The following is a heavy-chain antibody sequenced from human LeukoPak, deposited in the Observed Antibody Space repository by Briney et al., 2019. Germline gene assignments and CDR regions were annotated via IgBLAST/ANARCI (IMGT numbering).Heavy chain of an antibody. V-gene: IGHV1-46*01. CDR2: INLSGGST. CDR1: GYTFINYY. CDR3: ARDSEGLYSSAYPGD. D-gene: IGHD6-19*01. J-gene: IGHJ4*02. Sequence: ASVKVSCKASGYTFINYYMHWVRQAPGQGLEWMGIINLSGGSTTYAQKFQGRVTKTRDLSTSTVYMELSSLRSEDAAIYYCARDSEGLYSSAYPGDWGQGTLVTVSS.